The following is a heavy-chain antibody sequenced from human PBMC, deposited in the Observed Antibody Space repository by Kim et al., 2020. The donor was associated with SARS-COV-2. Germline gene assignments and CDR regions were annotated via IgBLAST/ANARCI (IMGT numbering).Heavy chain of an antibody. Sequence: ASVKVSCKASGYTFTSYAMHWVRQAPGQGLEWMGWINTNTWNPTYAQGFTGRFVFSLDTSVSPAYLQISSLKAEDTAVYYCSNPSEANYYYYYGMDVWGQ. V-gene: IGHV7-4-1*02. J-gene: IGHJ6*02. CDR1: GYTFTSYA. CDR3: SNPSEANYYYYYGMDV. CDR2: INTNTWNP.